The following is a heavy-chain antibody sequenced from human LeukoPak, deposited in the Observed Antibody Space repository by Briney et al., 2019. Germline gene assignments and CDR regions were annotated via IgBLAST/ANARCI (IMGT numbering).Heavy chain of an antibody. CDR2: ISGSGGST. D-gene: IGHD2-2*01. Sequence: QPGGSLRLSCAASGFTFSSYAMSWVRQAPGKGLEWVSAISGSGGSTYDADSVKGRFTISRDNSKNTLYLQMNSLRAEDTAVYYCANGLQGYCSSTSCSNFDYWGQGTLVTVSS. V-gene: IGHV3-23*01. J-gene: IGHJ4*02. CDR3: ANGLQGYCSSTSCSNFDY. CDR1: GFTFSSYA.